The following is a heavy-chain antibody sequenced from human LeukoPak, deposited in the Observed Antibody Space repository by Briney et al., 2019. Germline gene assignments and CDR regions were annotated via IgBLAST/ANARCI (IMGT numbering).Heavy chain of an antibody. CDR2: MHPGNGNT. Sequence: ASVKVSCKASGYRFISNSSQWVRQAPGLGPEWMGWMHPGNGNTRYAEKFQGRVTMTRDTSINTAYLDLSSLRSDDTAVYYCAREGSYCVGGDCYSFDFWGQGTLITVSS. CDR1: GYRFISNS. D-gene: IGHD2-21*02. V-gene: IGHV1-2*02. CDR3: AREGSYCVGGDCYSFDF. J-gene: IGHJ4*02.